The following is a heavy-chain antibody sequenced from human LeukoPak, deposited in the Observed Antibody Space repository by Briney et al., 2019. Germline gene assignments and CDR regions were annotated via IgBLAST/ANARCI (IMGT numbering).Heavy chain of an antibody. J-gene: IGHJ6*04. CDR1: GGSISSGSYY. Sequence: SQTLSLTCTVSGGSISSGSYYWSWIRQPAGKGLEWIGRIYTSGSTNYNPSLKSRVTISVDTSKNQFSLKLSSVTAADTAVYYCAREYFPLGRSLDVWGKGTTVTVSS. CDR2: IYTSGST. D-gene: IGHD3-9*01. CDR3: AREYFPLGRSLDV. V-gene: IGHV4-61*02.